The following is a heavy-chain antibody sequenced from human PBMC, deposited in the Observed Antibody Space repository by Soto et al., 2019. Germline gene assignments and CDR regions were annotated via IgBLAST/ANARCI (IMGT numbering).Heavy chain of an antibody. D-gene: IGHD2-15*01. J-gene: IGHJ5*02. CDR1: GYTFTSYG. Sequence: GASVKVSCKASGYTFTSYGISWVRQAPGQGLEWMGWISAYNGNTNYAQKLQGRVTMTTDTSTSTAYMELRSLRSDDTAVYYCATIRAVCSGGSCYSGWGFRFDPWGQGPLVTVSS. CDR2: ISAYNGNT. CDR3: ATIRAVCSGGSCYSGWGFRFDP. V-gene: IGHV1-18*01.